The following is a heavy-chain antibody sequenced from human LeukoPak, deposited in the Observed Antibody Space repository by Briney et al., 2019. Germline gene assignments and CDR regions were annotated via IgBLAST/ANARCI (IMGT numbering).Heavy chain of an antibody. J-gene: IGHJ5*02. CDR1: GYTLTQLS. CDR2: FDPEDGET. V-gene: IGHV1-24*01. CDR3: ATEGRQNWFDP. Sequence: ASVKVSCKVSGYTLTQLSMHCVRQAPGKGLEWMGGFDPEDGETIYALKFQGRVTMTEDTSTDTAYMELSSLRSEDTAVYYCATEGRQNWFDPWGQGTLVTVSS.